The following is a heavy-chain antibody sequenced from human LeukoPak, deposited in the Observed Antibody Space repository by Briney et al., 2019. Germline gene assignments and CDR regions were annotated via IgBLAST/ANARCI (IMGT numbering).Heavy chain of an antibody. V-gene: IGHV3-30*04. CDR2: ISYDGSNK. J-gene: IGHJ5*02. CDR1: GFTFTSYA. Sequence: PGRSLRLSCAASGFTFTSYAMHWVRQAPGKGLEWVALISYDGSNKDNADSVKGRFTISRDNSENTLYLQMNSLRAGDTALFYWAKDNVSGAPHNWFDPWGQGTLVTVSS. CDR3: AKDNVSGAPHNWFDP. D-gene: IGHD3-16*01.